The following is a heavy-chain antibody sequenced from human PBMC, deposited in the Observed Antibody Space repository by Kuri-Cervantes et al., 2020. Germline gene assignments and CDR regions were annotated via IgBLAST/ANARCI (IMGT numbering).Heavy chain of an antibody. CDR2: ISYDGSNK. Sequence: GESLKISCAASGFTFSSYAMHWVRQAPGKGLEWVAVISYDGSNKYYADSVKGRFTISRDNSKNTLYLQMNSLRAEDTAVYYCARERGYCGGDCYLLELYAMDVWGQGTTVTVSS. CDR3: ARERGYCGGDCYLLELYAMDV. V-gene: IGHV3-30-3*01. D-gene: IGHD2-21*02. J-gene: IGHJ6*02. CDR1: GFTFSSYA.